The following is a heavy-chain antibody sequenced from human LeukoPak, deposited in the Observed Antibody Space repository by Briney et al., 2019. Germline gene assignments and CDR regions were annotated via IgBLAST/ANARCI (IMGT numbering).Heavy chain of an antibody. D-gene: IGHD3-22*01. J-gene: IGHJ1*01. CDR1: GYSISSGYF. Sequence: SETLSLTCTVSGYSISSGYFWGWIRQPPVKGLEWIASMYHSGMTYYNPSLKSRLSISIDTSENHFSLKLSSVTAADTAVYFCARVANNYDSSGYYPEYFHHWGQGTLVTVSS. CDR3: ARVANNYDSSGYYPEYFHH. CDR2: MYHSGMT. V-gene: IGHV4-38-2*02.